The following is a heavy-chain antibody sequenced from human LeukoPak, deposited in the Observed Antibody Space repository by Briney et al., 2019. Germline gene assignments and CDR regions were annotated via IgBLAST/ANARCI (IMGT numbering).Heavy chain of an antibody. CDR2: ISGSGGST. CDR3: ASHYYDSSGYFDY. J-gene: IGHJ4*02. D-gene: IGHD3-22*01. V-gene: IGHV3-23*01. Sequence: GRSLRLSCAASGFTFSSYAMSWVRQAPGKGLEWVSAISGSGGSTYYADSVKGRFTISRDNSKNTLYLQMNSLRAEDTAVYYCASHYYDSSGYFDYWGQGTLVTVSS. CDR1: GFTFSSYA.